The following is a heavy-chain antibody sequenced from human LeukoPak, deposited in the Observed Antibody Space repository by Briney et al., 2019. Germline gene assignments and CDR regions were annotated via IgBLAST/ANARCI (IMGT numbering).Heavy chain of an antibody. V-gene: IGHV4-39*07. CDR3: ARARFSNYSSSPTPYYLDY. CDR1: GGSISSSSYY. J-gene: IGHJ4*02. Sequence: SETLSLTCTVPGGSISSSSYYWGWIRQPPGKGLEWIGSIYYSGSTYYNPSLKSRVTISVDTSKNQFSLKLSSVTAADTAVYFCARARFSNYSSSPTPYYLDYWGQGILVTVSS. CDR2: IYYSGST. D-gene: IGHD3-10*01.